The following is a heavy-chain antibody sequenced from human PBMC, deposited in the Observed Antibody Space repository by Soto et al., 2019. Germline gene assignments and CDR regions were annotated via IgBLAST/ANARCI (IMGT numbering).Heavy chain of an antibody. CDR2: INPNSGGT. D-gene: IGHD6-13*01. V-gene: IGHV1-2*02. CDR3: ARGEDVSSWYGEKAFDI. Sequence: QVQLVQSGAEVKKPGASVKVSCKASGYTFTGYYMHWVRQAPGQGLEWMGWINPNSGGTNYAQKFQGRVTMTRDTSISTAYMELSRLRSDDTAVYYCARGEDVSSWYGEKAFDIWGQGTMVTVSS. J-gene: IGHJ3*02. CDR1: GYTFTGYY.